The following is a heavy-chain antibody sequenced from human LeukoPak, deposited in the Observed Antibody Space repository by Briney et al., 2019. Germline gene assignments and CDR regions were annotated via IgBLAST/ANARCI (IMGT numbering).Heavy chain of an antibody. D-gene: IGHD6-13*01. Sequence: GGSLRLSCAASGFTFSSYAMHWVRQAPGKGLEWVAVISYDGSNKYYADSVKGRFTISRENSKNTLYLQMNSLRAEDTAVYYCARGGAGIASYFDYWGQGTLVTVSS. CDR1: GFTFSSYA. J-gene: IGHJ4*02. CDR2: ISYDGSNK. V-gene: IGHV3-30-3*01. CDR3: ARGGAGIASYFDY.